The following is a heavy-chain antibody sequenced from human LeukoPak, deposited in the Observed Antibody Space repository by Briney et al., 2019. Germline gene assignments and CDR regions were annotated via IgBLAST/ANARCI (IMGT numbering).Heavy chain of an antibody. V-gene: IGHV3-23*01. D-gene: IGHD3-10*01. Sequence: GGSLRLSCAASGFTFSSYSISWVRQAPGEGLEWVSAIYGSGGSTYYADSVKGRFTISRDNAKNSLYLQMNSLRAEGMALYYCARGGRTMVRGVIRDDYYYYMDVWGKGTTVTVSS. CDR1: GFTFSSYS. CDR3: ARGGRTMVRGVIRDDYYYYMDV. CDR2: IYGSGGST. J-gene: IGHJ6*03.